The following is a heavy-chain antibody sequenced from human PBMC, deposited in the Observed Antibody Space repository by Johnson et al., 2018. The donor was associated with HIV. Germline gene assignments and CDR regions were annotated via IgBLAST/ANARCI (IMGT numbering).Heavy chain of an antibody. CDR3: ARGPYDYVWGSYRFIGAFDI. Sequence: QMLLVESGGGVVQPGRSLRLSCAASGFTLSDSALHWVRQAPGKGLEWVADISYDGSNILYADSVKGRFTISRDNSKNTLYLQMNSLRAEDTAVYYCARGPYDYVWGSYRFIGAFDIWGQGTMVTVSS. V-gene: IGHV3-30-3*01. CDR2: ISYDGSNI. CDR1: GFTLSDSA. J-gene: IGHJ3*02. D-gene: IGHD3-16*02.